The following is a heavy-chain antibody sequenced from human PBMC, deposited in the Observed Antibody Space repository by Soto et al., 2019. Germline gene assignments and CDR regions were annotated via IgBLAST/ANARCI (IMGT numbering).Heavy chain of an antibody. CDR3: ARGIEGWYQGRYYYGMDV. J-gene: IGHJ6*02. Sequence: QVQLQESGPGLVKPSETLSLTCTVSGGSVSSGSYYWSSIRQPPGKGLEWIGYIYYSGSTNYNPSLKSRVTISVDTSKNQSSLKLSSVTAADTAVYYCARGIEGWYQGRYYYGMDVWGQGTTVTVSS. CDR2: IYYSGST. CDR1: GGSVSSGSYY. D-gene: IGHD6-19*01. V-gene: IGHV4-61*01.